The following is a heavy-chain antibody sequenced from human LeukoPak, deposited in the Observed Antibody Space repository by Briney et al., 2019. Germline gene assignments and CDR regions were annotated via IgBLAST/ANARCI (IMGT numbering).Heavy chain of an antibody. Sequence: SETLSLTCTVSGGSISSYYWSWIRQPPGKGLEWIGYIYYSGSTNYNPSLKSRVTISVDTSKNQFSLKLSSVTAADTAVYYCARAPSSKFQSLYYYDSKGHWFDPWGQGTLVTVSS. J-gene: IGHJ5*02. V-gene: IGHV4-59*01. D-gene: IGHD3-22*01. CDR3: ARAPSSKFQSLYYYDSKGHWFDP. CDR1: GGSISSYY. CDR2: IYYSGST.